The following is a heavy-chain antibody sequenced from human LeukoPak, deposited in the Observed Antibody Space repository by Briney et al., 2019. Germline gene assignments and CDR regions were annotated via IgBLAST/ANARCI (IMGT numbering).Heavy chain of an antibody. Sequence: TSETLSLTCTVSGGSISGHYWTWIRQPPGKGLEWIGYIYDIGSTTYDPSLKSRVTISVDTSKNQFSLKLSSVTAADTAVYYCARSITMVRGPKRAFDIWGQGTMVTVSS. D-gene: IGHD3-10*01. CDR2: IYDIGST. CDR3: ARSITMVRGPKRAFDI. CDR1: GGSISGHY. J-gene: IGHJ3*02. V-gene: IGHV4-59*11.